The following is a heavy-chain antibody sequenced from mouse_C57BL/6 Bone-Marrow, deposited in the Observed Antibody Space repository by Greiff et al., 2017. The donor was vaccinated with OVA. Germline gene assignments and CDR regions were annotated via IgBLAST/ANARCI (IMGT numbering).Heavy chain of an antibody. CDR1: GFTFSSYA. D-gene: IGHD1-1*01. Sequence: EVQVVESGGGLVKPGGSLKLSCAASGFTFSSYAMSWVRQTPEKRLEWVATISDGGSYTYYPGNVKGRFTISRDNAKNNLYLQMSHLKSEDTAMYYCARGDYYGSSFWYFDVWGTGTTVTVSS. CDR3: ARGDYYGSSFWYFDV. J-gene: IGHJ1*03. V-gene: IGHV5-4*01. CDR2: ISDGGSYT.